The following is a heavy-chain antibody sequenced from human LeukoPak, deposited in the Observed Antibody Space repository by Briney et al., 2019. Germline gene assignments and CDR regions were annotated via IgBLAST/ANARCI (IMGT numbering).Heavy chain of an antibody. CDR3: ARVGDHYHWYLDV. D-gene: IGHD3-10*01. V-gene: IGHV3-53*01. Sequence: GGSLTLPCEGSGFSVSTKYMNWVRQAPGKGLEWVSILYSGSSTYYTDSVKGRFTVSRDDSKNTLYLHMNSLGVEDTAVYYCARVGDHYHWYLDVWGRGTLVTVSS. CDR1: GFSVSTKY. J-gene: IGHJ2*01. CDR2: LYSGSST.